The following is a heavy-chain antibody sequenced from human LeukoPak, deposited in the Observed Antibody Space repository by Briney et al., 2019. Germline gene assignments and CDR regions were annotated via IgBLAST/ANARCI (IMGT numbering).Heavy chain of an antibody. CDR3: ARGLTYYDFWSGYRDYYYYGMDV. D-gene: IGHD3-3*01. J-gene: IGHJ6*02. Sequence: PSQTLSLTCTVSGGSISSGGYYWSWIRQPPGKGLEWIGEINHSGGTNYNPSLKSRVTISVDTSKNQFSLKLSSVTAADTAVYYRARGLTYYDFWSGYRDYYYYGMDVWGQGTTVTVSS. V-gene: IGHV4-30-2*01. CDR2: INHSGGT. CDR1: GGSISSGGYY.